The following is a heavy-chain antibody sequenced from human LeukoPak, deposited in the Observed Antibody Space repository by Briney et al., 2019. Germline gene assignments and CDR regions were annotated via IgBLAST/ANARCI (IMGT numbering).Heavy chain of an antibody. J-gene: IGHJ4*02. V-gene: IGHV4-34*01. CDR2: IKHSGSS. Sequence: SETLSLTCAVYGGSFSGYYWSWIRQPPGKGLEWIGEIKHSGSSNYNPSLKSRVTISVDTSKNQFSLKLSSVTAADTAVYYCARVPVTVYYFDYWGQGTLVTVSS. CDR3: ARVPVTVYYFDY. D-gene: IGHD1-14*01. CDR1: GGSFSGYY.